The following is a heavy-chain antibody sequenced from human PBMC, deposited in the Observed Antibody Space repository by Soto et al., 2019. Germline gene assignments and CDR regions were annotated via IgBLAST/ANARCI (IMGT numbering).Heavy chain of an antibody. CDR1: GYTFTSHW. J-gene: IGHJ6*02. V-gene: IGHV5-51*01. CDR3: ARPLSPYYYYYGVDV. CDR2: IHPSDSDT. Sequence: GDSLKISCKTSGYTFTSHWIGWVRQMPGKGLEWMGTIHPSDSDTRYSPSFQGQVAISADKSSSTAYLQWSSLKASDTATYYCARPLSPYYYYYGVDVWGQGTTVTVSS.